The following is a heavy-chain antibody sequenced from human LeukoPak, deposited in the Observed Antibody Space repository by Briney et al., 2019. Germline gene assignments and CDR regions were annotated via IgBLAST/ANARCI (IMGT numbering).Heavy chain of an antibody. CDR1: GYTFTGYY. Sequence: ASVKVSCKASGYTFTGYYMHWVRQAPGQGLEWMGWINPNSGGTNYAQKFQGRVTMTRDTSISTAYMELSRLRSDDTAVYYCARDAEDIVVVVAYYYMDVWGKGTTVTVSS. CDR3: ARDAEDIVVVVAYYYMDV. D-gene: IGHD2-15*01. V-gene: IGHV1-2*02. CDR2: INPNSGGT. J-gene: IGHJ6*03.